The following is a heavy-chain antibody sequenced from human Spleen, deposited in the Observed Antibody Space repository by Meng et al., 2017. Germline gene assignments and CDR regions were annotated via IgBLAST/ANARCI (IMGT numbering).Heavy chain of an antibody. D-gene: IGHD5-18*01. CDR1: GGTFDHYA. CDR3: ARGLDGYSYGGVFDY. CDR2: INPSGGST. V-gene: IGHV1-46*02. J-gene: IGHJ4*02. Sequence: ASVKVSCKASGGTFDHYALSWVRQAPGQGLEWMGIINPSGGSTSYAQKFQGRVTMTRDTSTSTVYMELSSLRSEDTAVYYCARGLDGYSYGGVFDYWGQGTLVTVSS.